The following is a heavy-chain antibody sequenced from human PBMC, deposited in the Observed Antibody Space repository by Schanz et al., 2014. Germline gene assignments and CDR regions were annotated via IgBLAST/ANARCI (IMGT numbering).Heavy chain of an antibody. CDR3: AYYDVLTGFDY. D-gene: IGHD3-9*01. Sequence: AQLVESGGGVVQPGRSLRLSCAASGFAFRSYAMHWVRQAPGKGLEWVSGINWNGGSTGYADSVKGRFTISRDNAKNSLYLQMNSLRAEDTAVYYCAYYDVLTGFDYWGQGTQVTVSS. CDR2: INWNGGST. CDR1: GFAFRSYA. J-gene: IGHJ4*02. V-gene: IGHV3-20*04.